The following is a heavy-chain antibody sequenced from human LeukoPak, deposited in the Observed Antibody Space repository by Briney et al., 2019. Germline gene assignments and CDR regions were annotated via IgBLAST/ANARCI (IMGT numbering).Heavy chain of an antibody. D-gene: IGHD3-3*01. CDR3: ARLTYYDPRGDP. Sequence: PSETLSLTCSVSGDSISSSTYYWGWIRQPPGKGLEWIGNIYYSGSTYSNPSLKNRLTIYIDTSKNQFSLKLSSVTAADTAVYYCARLTYYDPRGDPWGQGTLVTVSS. J-gene: IGHJ5*02. CDR2: IYYSGST. V-gene: IGHV4-39*01. CDR1: GDSISSSTYY.